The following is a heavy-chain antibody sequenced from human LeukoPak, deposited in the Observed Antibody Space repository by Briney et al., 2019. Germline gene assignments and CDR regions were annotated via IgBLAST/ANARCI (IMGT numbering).Heavy chain of an antibody. CDR2: IYYSGST. D-gene: IGHD6-19*01. Sequence: PSETLSLTCTVSGGPISSSSYYWGWIRQPPGKGLEWIGSIYYSGSTYYNPSLKSRVTISVDTSKNQFSLKLSSVAAADTAVYYCARRGSSGWYDYWGQGTLVTVSS. V-gene: IGHV4-39*01. CDR1: GGPISSSSYY. J-gene: IGHJ4*02. CDR3: ARRGSSGWYDY.